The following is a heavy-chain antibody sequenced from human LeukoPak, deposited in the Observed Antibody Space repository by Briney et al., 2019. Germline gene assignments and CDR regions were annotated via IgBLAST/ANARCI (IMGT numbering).Heavy chain of an antibody. Sequence: GGSLRLSCAASGFTFSSYGMHWVRQAPGKGLEYVSAISSNGGSIYYANSVKGRFTISRDNSKNTLYLQMGSLRAEDMAVYYCARGGWDLVRFYFDYWGQGTLVTVSS. V-gene: IGHV3-64*01. CDR2: ISSNGGSI. CDR1: GFTFSSYG. D-gene: IGHD1-26*01. CDR3: ARGGWDLVRFYFDY. J-gene: IGHJ4*02.